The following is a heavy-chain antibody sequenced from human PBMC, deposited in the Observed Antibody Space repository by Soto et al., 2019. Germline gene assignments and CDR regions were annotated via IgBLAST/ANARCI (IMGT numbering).Heavy chain of an antibody. CDR3: ASGYCSGGSCSHWYYYGMDV. J-gene: IGHJ6*02. CDR2: INSDGSST. Sequence: EVQLVESGGGLVQPGGSLRLSCAASGFTFSSYWMHWVRQAPGKGLVWVSRINSDGSSTSYADSVKGRFTISRDNAKNTLYLQMNSLRAEDTAVYYCASGYCSGGSCSHWYYYGMDVWGQGTTVTVSS. D-gene: IGHD2-15*01. CDR1: GFTFSSYW. V-gene: IGHV3-74*01.